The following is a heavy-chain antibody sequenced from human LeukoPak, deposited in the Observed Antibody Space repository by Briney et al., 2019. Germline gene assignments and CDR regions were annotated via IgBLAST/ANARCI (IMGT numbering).Heavy chain of an antibody. V-gene: IGHV1-69*05. CDR2: IIPIFGTA. CDR1: GGTFSSYA. Sequence: SVKVSCKASGGTFSSYAISWVRQAPGQGLEWMGRIIPIFGTANCAQKFQGRVTITTDESTSTAYVELSSLRAEDTAVYYCASGNGFVRGIAAAGFDYWGQGTLVSVSS. J-gene: IGHJ4*02. CDR3: ASGNGFVRGIAAAGFDY. D-gene: IGHD6-13*01.